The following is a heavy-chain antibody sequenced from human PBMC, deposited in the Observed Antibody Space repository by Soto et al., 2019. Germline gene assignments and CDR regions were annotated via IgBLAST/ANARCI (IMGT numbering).Heavy chain of an antibody. CDR1: GGTFSSYA. J-gene: IGHJ5*02. D-gene: IGHD3-10*01. V-gene: IGHV1-69*13. Sequence: SVKVSCKASGGTFSSYAISWVRQAPGQGLEWMGGIIPIFGTANYAQKFQGRVTITADESTSTAYMELSGLRSEDTAVYYCARAPMVRGVINGYNWFDPWGKGPLVTVSS. CDR2: IIPIFGTA. CDR3: ARAPMVRGVINGYNWFDP.